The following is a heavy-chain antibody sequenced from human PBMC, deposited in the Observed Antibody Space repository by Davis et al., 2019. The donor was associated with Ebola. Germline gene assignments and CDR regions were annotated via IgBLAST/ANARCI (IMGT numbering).Heavy chain of an antibody. Sequence: GESLKISCAASGFTFSSYGMHWVRQAPGKGLEWVAVISYDGSNKYYADSVKGRFTISRDNSKNTLYLQMNSLRAEDTAVYYCAKEFPDYYGSGSYYQAFDYWGQGTLVTVSS. CDR1: GFTFSSYG. CDR2: ISYDGSNK. CDR3: AKEFPDYYGSGSYYQAFDY. D-gene: IGHD3-10*01. J-gene: IGHJ4*02. V-gene: IGHV3-30*18.